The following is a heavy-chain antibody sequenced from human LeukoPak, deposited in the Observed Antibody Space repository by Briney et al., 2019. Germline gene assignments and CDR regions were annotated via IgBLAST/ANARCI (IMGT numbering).Heavy chain of an antibody. Sequence: GGSLRLSCAASGFTFSTFAMNWVRQAPGQGLEWVSSISSSSTHIYYADSVKGRFTISRDNAKNSVYLQMSSLRVEDTAVYYCARDGSGSGDCWGQGTLVTVSS. CDR1: GFTFSTFA. D-gene: IGHD2-15*01. V-gene: IGHV3-21*01. J-gene: IGHJ4*02. CDR3: ARDGSGSGDC. CDR2: ISSSSTHI.